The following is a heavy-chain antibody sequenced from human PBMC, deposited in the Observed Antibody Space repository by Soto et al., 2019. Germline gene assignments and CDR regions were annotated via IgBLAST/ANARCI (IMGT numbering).Heavy chain of an antibody. D-gene: IGHD3-9*01. CDR3: AKQNYDISTGYSYYFEY. CDR2: ISGSGGST. Sequence: GSLRLSCAASGFTFRTYAMSWVRQAPGKGLEWVSAISGSGGSTYYADSVKGRFTISRDNSKNTLYLQMNSLRAEDTAVYYCAKQNYDISTGYSYYFEYWGQGTLVTVSS. J-gene: IGHJ4*02. CDR1: GFTFRTYA. V-gene: IGHV3-23*01.